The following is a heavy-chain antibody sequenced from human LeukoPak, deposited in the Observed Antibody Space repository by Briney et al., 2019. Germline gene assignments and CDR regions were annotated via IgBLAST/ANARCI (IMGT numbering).Heavy chain of an antibody. J-gene: IGHJ3*02. CDR2: IYSGGST. Sequence: GGSLRLSCAASGFTVSCNYMSWVRQAPGRGLEWVSIIYSGGSTFYADSVEGRFTISRDNSKNTLYLQMNSLRAEDTAVYYCARGGSYLSAFDIWGQGTMVTVSS. V-gene: IGHV3-53*01. D-gene: IGHD1-26*01. CDR1: GFTVSCNY. CDR3: ARGGSYLSAFDI.